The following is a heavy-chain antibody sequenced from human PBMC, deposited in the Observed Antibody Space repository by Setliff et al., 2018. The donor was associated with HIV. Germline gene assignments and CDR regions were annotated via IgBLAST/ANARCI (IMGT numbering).Heavy chain of an antibody. CDR1: GVSISNYY. CDR3: ARVQMAYAAFDV. V-gene: IGHV4-4*07. CDR2: IFTSGST. Sequence: SETLSLTCTVSGVSISNYYWSWIRQPAGKGLEWIGHIFTSGSTNYNPSLKSRVTLSVDTSKHQFSLKLSSVTAADTAVYYCARVQMAYAAFDVWGQGTMVTVSS. J-gene: IGHJ3*01. D-gene: IGHD4-17*01.